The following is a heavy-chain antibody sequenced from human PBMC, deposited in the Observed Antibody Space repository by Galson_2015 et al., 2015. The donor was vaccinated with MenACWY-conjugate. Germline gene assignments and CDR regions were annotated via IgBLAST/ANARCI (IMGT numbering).Heavy chain of an antibody. J-gene: IGHJ4*02. Sequence: SLRLSCAASGFTFSSYEMNWVRQAPGKGLEWVSYISSSGSTIYYADSVKGRFTISRDNAKNSLYLQMNSLRAEDTAVYYCARGRIGELFEVWYYFDYWGQGTLVTVSS. CDR1: GFTFSSYE. V-gene: IGHV3-48*03. CDR3: ARGRIGELFEVWYYFDY. CDR2: ISSSGSTI. D-gene: IGHD3-10*01.